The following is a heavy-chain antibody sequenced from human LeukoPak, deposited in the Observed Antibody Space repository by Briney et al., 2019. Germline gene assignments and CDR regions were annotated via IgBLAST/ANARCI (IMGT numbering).Heavy chain of an antibody. CDR2: ISGSGNMT. J-gene: IGHJ4*02. D-gene: IGHD3-22*01. CDR1: GFTFSSYA. CDR3: AKDWVPNYYDSSGPLGLFDY. Sequence: GSLRLSFAVPGFTFSSYAMSWVRQAPGKGLEWVSGISGSGNMTYYPDSVKGRFTISRDNSKNTLYLQMNSLRAEDTAVYYCAKDWVPNYYDSSGPLGLFDYWGQGTLVTVSS. V-gene: IGHV3-23*01.